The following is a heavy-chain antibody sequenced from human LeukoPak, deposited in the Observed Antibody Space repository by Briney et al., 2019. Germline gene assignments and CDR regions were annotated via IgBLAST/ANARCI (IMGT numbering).Heavy chain of an antibody. Sequence: VASVKVSCKASGYTFTGYYMHWVRQAPGQGLEWMGWINPNSGGTNYAQKFQGRVTMTRDTSISTAYMELSRLRSDDTAVYYCARDYRGVVVAVHYYYYYYMDVWGKGTTVTISS. CDR2: INPNSGGT. CDR3: ARDYRGVVVAVHYYYYYYMDV. D-gene: IGHD2-15*01. J-gene: IGHJ6*03. CDR1: GYTFTGYY. V-gene: IGHV1-2*02.